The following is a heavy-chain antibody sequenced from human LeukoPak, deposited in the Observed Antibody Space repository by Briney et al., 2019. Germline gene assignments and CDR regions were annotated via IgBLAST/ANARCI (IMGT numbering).Heavy chain of an antibody. D-gene: IGHD3-3*01. J-gene: IGHJ4*02. CDR2: ISSSSSYI. Sequence: PGGSLRLSCAASGFTFSSYSMNWVRQAPGKGLEWVSSISSSSSYIYYADSVKGRFTISRDNAKNSLYLQMNSLRAEDTAVYYCATRREYDFWSGYLYYFDYWGQGTLVTVSS. CDR3: ATRREYDFWSGYLYYFDY. V-gene: IGHV3-21*01. CDR1: GFTFSSYS.